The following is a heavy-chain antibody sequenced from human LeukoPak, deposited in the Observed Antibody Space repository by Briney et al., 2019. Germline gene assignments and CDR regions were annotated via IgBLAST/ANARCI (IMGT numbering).Heavy chain of an antibody. V-gene: IGHV4-34*01. Sequence: PSETLSLTCAVSGGSLSGYYWSWIRQSPGKGLEWIGEVIHSQSINLNPSLMSRLAISVDTSKNQFSLRLSSVTAADTAVYFCARGIRGGGMNASGYCRYHYNGLDVWGQGTTVTVSS. D-gene: IGHD5-12*01. CDR1: GGSLSGYY. J-gene: IGHJ6*02. CDR3: ARGIRGGGMNASGYCRYHYNGLDV. CDR2: VIHSQSI.